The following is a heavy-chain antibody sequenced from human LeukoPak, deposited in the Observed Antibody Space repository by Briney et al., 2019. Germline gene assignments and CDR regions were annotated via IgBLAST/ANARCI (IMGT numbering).Heavy chain of an antibody. CDR3: ARGETSSYDY. CDR2: IYSGGNT. Sequence: GGPLRLSCAASGFTVSINYMSWVRQAPGKGLEWVSVIYSGGNTYYADSVKGRFTISRDNSKNTVYLQMNSLRAEDTAVYYCARGETSSYDYWGQGTLVTVSS. J-gene: IGHJ4*02. V-gene: IGHV3-53*01. D-gene: IGHD2-2*01. CDR1: GFTVSINY.